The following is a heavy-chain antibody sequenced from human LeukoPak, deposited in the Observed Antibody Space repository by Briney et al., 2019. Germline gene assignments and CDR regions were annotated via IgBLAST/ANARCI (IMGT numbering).Heavy chain of an antibody. CDR1: GFTFDDYA. Sequence: GRSLRLSCAVSGFTFDDYAMHWVRQAPGKGLEWVSGISWNSGSMDYADSVKGRFTISRDNAKNSLYLQMNSLRAEDTALYYCAKDIRSSSWYLFQHWGQGTLVTVSS. J-gene: IGHJ1*01. CDR3: AKDIRSSSWYLFQH. CDR2: ISWNSGSM. D-gene: IGHD6-13*01. V-gene: IGHV3-9*01.